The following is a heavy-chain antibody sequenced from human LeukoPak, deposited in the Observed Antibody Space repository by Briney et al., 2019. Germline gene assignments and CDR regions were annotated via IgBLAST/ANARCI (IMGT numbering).Heavy chain of an antibody. CDR3: ARAYDSSGYGPGDY. J-gene: IGHJ4*02. D-gene: IGHD3-22*01. V-gene: IGHV3-33*01. CDR2: IWYDGSNK. Sequence: GGSLRLSCAASGFTFSSYGMHWVRQAPGKGLEWVAVIWYDGSNKYYADFVKGRFTISRDNSKNTLYLQMNSLRAEDTAVYYCARAYDSSGYGPGDYWGQGTLVTVSS. CDR1: GFTFSSYG.